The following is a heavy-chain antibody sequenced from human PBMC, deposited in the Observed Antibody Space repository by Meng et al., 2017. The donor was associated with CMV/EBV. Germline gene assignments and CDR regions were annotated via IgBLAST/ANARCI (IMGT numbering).Heavy chain of an antibody. CDR3: ARGPAERGYCSSTSCREGFDP. J-gene: IGHJ5*02. Sequence: SETLSLTCTVSGGSISSGGYYWSWIRQHPGKGLEWIGYIYYSGSTYYNPSLKSRVTISVDTSKNQFSLKPSSVTAADTAVYYCARGPAERGYCSSTSCREGFDPWGQGTLVTVSS. D-gene: IGHD2-2*01. V-gene: IGHV4-31*03. CDR2: IYYSGST. CDR1: GGSISSGGYY.